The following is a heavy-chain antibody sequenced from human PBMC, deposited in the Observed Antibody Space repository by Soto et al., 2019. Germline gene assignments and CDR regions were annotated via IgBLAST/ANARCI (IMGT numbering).Heavy chain of an antibody. J-gene: IGHJ3*02. CDR3: AVTTYSYDSNGVAFDI. CDR2: IYYSGST. V-gene: IGHV4-31*03. Sequence: NPSETLSLTCTVSGGSISSGGYYWSWIRQHPGKGLEWIGYIYYSGSTYYNPSLKSRVTISVDTSKKQFSLKLSSVTAADTAVYYCAVTTYSYDSNGVAFDICGQGTLVTVSS. D-gene: IGHD3-22*01. CDR1: GGSISSGGYY.